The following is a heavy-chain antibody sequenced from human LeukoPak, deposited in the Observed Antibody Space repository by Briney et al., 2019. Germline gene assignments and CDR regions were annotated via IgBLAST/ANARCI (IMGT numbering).Heavy chain of an antibody. J-gene: IGHJ4*02. CDR2: IRHKDNSHTT. V-gene: IGHV3-72*01. CDR1: GFTFSSYA. CDR3: ARGGGLEPFDY. D-gene: IGHD1-1*01. Sequence: GGSLRLSCAASGFTFSSYAMSWVRQAPGKGLEWAGRIRHKDNSHTTDYAASVKGRFTISRDNAKNSLYLQMNSLRAEDTAVYYCARGGGLEPFDYWGQGTLVSVSS.